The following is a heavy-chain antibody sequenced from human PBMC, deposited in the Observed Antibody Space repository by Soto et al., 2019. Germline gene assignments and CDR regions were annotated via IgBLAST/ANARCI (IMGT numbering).Heavy chain of an antibody. V-gene: IGHV3-33*01. J-gene: IGHJ6*02. CDR2: IWYDGSNK. CDR1: GFTFSSYG. D-gene: IGHD3-16*01. CDR3: ERDQERWGGSNGMDV. Sequence: PGGSLRLSCAASGFTFSSYGMHWVRQAPGKGLEWVAVIWYDGSNKYYADSVKGRFAISRDNSKNTLYLQMNSLRAEDTAVYYCERDQERWGGSNGMDVWGQGTTVTVSS.